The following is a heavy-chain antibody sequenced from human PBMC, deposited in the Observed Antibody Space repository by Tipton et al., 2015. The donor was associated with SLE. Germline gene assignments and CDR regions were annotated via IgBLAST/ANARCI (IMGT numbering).Heavy chain of an antibody. D-gene: IGHD3-22*01. Sequence: LRLSCTVSGGSVSSGSYYWSWIRQPPGKGLEWIGYIYYSGSTYYNPSLKSRVTISVDTSKNQFSLKLSSVTAADTAVYYCARHAYYENWFDPWGQGTLVTVSS. CDR1: GGSVSSGSYY. CDR2: IYYSGST. V-gene: IGHV4-30-4*08. J-gene: IGHJ5*02. CDR3: ARHAYYENWFDP.